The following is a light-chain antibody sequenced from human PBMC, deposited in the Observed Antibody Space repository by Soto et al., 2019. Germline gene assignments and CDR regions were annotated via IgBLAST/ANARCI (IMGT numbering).Light chain of an antibody. CDR2: WAS. J-gene: IGKJ1*01. CDR1: QSVLYSSNNKNY. CDR3: QQYYRPWT. V-gene: IGKV4-1*01. Sequence: DIVMTQSPDSLAVSLGERATINCKSSQSVLYSSNNKNYLAWYQQKPGQPPKLLIYWASTRESGVPDRFSGSGSGTDFTLTISSLPAEDVEVYYGQQYYRPWTFGQGTKVEI.